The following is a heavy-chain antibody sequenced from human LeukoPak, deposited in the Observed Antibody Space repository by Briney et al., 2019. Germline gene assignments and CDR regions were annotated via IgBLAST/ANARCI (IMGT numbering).Heavy chain of an antibody. J-gene: IGHJ4*02. D-gene: IGHD6-19*01. CDR1: GFTFNDYA. CDR3: AKDPYSNGWYYFHY. V-gene: IGHV3-9*01. CDR2: ISWNSGRV. Sequence: GGSLRLSCAASGFTFNDYAMHWVRQAPGKGLEWVSGISWNSGRVYYADSVKGRFTISRDNAKNSLYLQMNNLGAEDAALYYCAKDPYSNGWYYFHYWGQGTLVTVSS.